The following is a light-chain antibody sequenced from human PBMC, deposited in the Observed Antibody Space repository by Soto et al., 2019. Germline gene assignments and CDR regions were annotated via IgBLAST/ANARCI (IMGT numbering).Light chain of an antibody. Sequence: QMPQSPSALSASVGVRVTITCRASQSINNLLAWYQQKPGKAPKFLIYDVSTLESGVPSRFSGSGSGTEFTLTISSLQPDDFATYYCQQYLTYSPLTFGGGTKVDI. CDR2: DVS. CDR3: QQYLTYSPLT. V-gene: IGKV1-5*01. J-gene: IGKJ4*01. CDR1: QSINNL.